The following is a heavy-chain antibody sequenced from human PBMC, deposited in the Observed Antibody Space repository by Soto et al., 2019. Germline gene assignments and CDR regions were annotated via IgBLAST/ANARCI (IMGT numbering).Heavy chain of an antibody. D-gene: IGHD3-22*01. CDR2: IYYSGST. CDR3: ARYDSSGSLGPGYFDY. J-gene: IGHJ4*02. Sequence: QVQLQESGPGLVKPSQTLSLTCTVSGGSISSGGYYWSWIRQHPGKGLEWIGYIYYSGSTYYNPSLKSRVTISVDTSKNQFSLKLSSVTAADTAVYYCARYDSSGSLGPGYFDYWGQGTLVTVSS. V-gene: IGHV4-31*03. CDR1: GGSISSGGYY.